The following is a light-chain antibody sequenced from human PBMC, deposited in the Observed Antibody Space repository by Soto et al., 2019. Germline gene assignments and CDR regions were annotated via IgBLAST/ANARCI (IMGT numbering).Light chain of an antibody. CDR1: QSVSSNN. Sequence: ESVVTQSPGTLSLSPGERATLSCRASQSVSSNNLAWYQQRPGQAPRVVIYGASTRATGIPERFSGSGSGTDFTLTISRLEPEDFAVYYCQQYGRSPFTFGPGTKVDIK. V-gene: IGKV3-20*01. CDR2: GAS. J-gene: IGKJ3*01. CDR3: QQYGRSPFT.